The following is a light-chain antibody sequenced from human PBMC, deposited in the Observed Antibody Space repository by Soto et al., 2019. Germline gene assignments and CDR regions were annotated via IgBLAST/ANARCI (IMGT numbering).Light chain of an antibody. CDR3: KQSSAFPLT. CDR2: AVS. J-gene: IGKJ4*01. Sequence: DIQMTQSPSSVSASVGDRFTITCRASQGINNWLAWYQQKPGKAPELLIYAVSYLQSGVPSRFSGSGSGTDFTLTISSLQPEDFATYFCKQSSAFPLTFGGGTKVDNK. V-gene: IGKV1-12*01. CDR1: QGINNW.